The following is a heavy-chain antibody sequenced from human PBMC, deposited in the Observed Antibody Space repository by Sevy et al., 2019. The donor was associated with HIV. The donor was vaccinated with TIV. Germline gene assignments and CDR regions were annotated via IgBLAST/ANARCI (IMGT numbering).Heavy chain of an antibody. J-gene: IGHJ5*02. D-gene: IGHD3-22*01. CDR3: VRNGGAYDSGFDP. CDR2: IRSSGSDI. CDR1: GFTFSNYD. V-gene: IGHV3-48*03. Sequence: GGSLRLSCVASGFTFSNYDMTWVRQAPGKGLEWVSKIRSSGSDIYYADSVKGRFTISRDNAKDSLNLQMNSLRAEDTAVYYCVRNGGAYDSGFDPWGQGTLVTVSS.